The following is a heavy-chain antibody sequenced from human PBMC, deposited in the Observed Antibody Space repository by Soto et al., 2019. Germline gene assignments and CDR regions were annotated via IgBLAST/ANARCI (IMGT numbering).Heavy chain of an antibody. CDR3: ARAPAGIAAAGIYYYGMDV. V-gene: IGHV4-34*01. D-gene: IGHD6-13*01. J-gene: IGHJ6*02. Sequence: SETLSLTCAVYGGSFSGYYWSWIRQPPGKGLEWIGEINHSGSTNYNPSLKSRVTISVDTSKNQFSLKLSSVTAADTAVYYCARAPAGIAAAGIYYYGMDVWGQGTTVTVS. CDR1: GGSFSGYY. CDR2: INHSGST.